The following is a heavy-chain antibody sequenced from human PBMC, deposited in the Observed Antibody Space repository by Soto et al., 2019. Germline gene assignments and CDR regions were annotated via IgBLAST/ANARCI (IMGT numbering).Heavy chain of an antibody. CDR3: AKGSSTWYDYLDY. D-gene: IGHD6-13*01. J-gene: IGHJ4*02. CDR1: GFTFSSYW. Sequence: GGSLRLSCAASGFTFSSYWMHWVRQAPGKGLEWVSGTSGSGGSTYYADSVKGRFTISRDNSKSTLYLQMNSLRVEDTAIYYCAKGSSTWYDYLDYWGQGALVTVSS. V-gene: IGHV3-23*01. CDR2: TSGSGGST.